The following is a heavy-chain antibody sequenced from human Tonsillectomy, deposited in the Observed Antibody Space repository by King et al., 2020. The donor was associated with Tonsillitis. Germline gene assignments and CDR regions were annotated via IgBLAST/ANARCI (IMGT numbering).Heavy chain of an antibody. J-gene: IGHJ4*02. Sequence: VQLQESGPGLVKPSQTLSLTCTVSGGSISSGSYYWSWIRQPAGKGLEWIGRIYTSGSTNYNPSLKSRVTISVDTSKNQFSLKLSSVTAADTAVYYCARARGPLALEALDYWGQGPLVTVSS. D-gene: IGHD3-10*01. CDR3: ARARGPLALEALDY. CDR1: GGSISSGSYY. V-gene: IGHV4-61*02. CDR2: IYTSGST.